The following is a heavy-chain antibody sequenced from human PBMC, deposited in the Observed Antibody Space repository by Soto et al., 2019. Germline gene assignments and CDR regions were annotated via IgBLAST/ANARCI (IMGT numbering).Heavy chain of an antibody. CDR3: ARVGYNESSDYLSKWFDP. Sequence: PSETLSLTCAVYGGSFSGYYWSWIRQPPGKGLEWIGEINHSGSTNYILSLKSRVTISVDTSKNQFSLNLRSVTAADTAVYYCARVGYNESSDYLSKWFDPWGQGTLVTVSS. D-gene: IGHD3-22*01. V-gene: IGHV4-34*01. CDR1: GGSFSGYY. CDR2: INHSGST. J-gene: IGHJ5*02.